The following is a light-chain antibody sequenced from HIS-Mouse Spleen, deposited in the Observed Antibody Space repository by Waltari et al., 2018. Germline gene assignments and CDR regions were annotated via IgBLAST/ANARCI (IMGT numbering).Light chain of an antibody. J-gene: IGLJ2*01. CDR2: EDS. CDR1: ALPTTY. Sequence: SSELTQPPSVSVSPGQTARTTCSGDALPTTYAYCYQQKSGPAPVLVIYEDSKRPSGIPERFSGSSSGTMATLTTSGAQVEDEADYYCYSTDSSGNHRVFGGGTKLTVL. CDR3: YSTDSSGNHRV. V-gene: IGLV3-10*01.